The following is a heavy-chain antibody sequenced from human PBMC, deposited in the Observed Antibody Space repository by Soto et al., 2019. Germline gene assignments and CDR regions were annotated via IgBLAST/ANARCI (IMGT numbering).Heavy chain of an antibody. D-gene: IGHD2-8*01. CDR2: IYWDDDK. V-gene: IGHV2-5*02. CDR1: GFSLSTSGVG. CDR3: AHWVLGFDP. J-gene: IGHJ5*02. Sequence: QITLKESGPTLVKPTQTLTLTCTFSGFSLSTSGVGVGWIPQPPGKALEWLALIYWDDDKRYSPSLKSRLTITKDTSKNQVVLTMNNMDPVDTDTYYCAHWVLGFDPWGQGTLVTVSS.